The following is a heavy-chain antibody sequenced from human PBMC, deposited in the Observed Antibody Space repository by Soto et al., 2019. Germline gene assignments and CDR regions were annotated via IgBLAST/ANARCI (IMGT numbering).Heavy chain of an antibody. D-gene: IGHD2-15*01. Sequence: SLRLSCAASRFTFDDFAMHWVRQPRGERRDWAAGLSWKSGSIGYADSVKGRFTISRDNARKSLYLQMNSLRAEDTALYYCAKGDMAFDIWGQGTMVTVSS. J-gene: IGHJ3*02. CDR1: RFTFDDFA. V-gene: IGHV3-9*01. CDR2: LSWKSGSI. CDR3: AKGDMAFDI.